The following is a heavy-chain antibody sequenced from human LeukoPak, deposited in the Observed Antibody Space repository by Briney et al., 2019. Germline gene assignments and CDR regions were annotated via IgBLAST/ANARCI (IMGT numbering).Heavy chain of an antibody. Sequence: GRSLRLSCAASGFTFDDYAMHWVRQAPGKGLEWVSGISWNSGSIGYADSVKGRFTISRDNAKNSLYLQMNSLRAEDTAVYYCARDGVRGVRNWFDPWGQGTLVTVSS. V-gene: IGHV3-9*01. D-gene: IGHD3-10*01. CDR3: ARDGVRGVRNWFDP. CDR2: ISWNSGSI. J-gene: IGHJ5*02. CDR1: GFTFDDYA.